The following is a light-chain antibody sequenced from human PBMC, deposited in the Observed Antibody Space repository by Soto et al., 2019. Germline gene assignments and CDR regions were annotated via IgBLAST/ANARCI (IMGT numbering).Light chain of an antibody. CDR2: YAS. J-gene: IGKJ4*01. V-gene: IGKV3-15*01. Sequence: TVMTQSPAALSVSPGDRASLSCRASRSVGDNLAWYQVRPGQSPRLLIFYASTRATGVPVRFTGSGSGTEFTLTIASLQSDDIATYYCQQYDDWPPLTFGGGTKVDI. CDR1: RSVGDN. CDR3: QQYDDWPPLT.